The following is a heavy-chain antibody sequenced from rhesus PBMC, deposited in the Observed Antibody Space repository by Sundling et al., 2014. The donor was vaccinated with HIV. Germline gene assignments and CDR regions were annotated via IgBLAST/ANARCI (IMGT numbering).Heavy chain of an antibody. CDR1: GFTFSTYG. CDR2: IWYDGSNK. D-gene: IGHD1-26*01. Sequence: EVELVESGGGLVQPGGSLRLSCAVSGFTFSTYGMHWVRQAPGKGLEWVAVIWYDGSNKYYAVSVNDRFTISRDNSKNMTYLEMNNLKLEDTAVYYCAREFITGTAFDSWGQGVLVTVSS. CDR3: AREFITGTAFDS. V-gene: IGHV3-54*02. J-gene: IGHJ4*01.